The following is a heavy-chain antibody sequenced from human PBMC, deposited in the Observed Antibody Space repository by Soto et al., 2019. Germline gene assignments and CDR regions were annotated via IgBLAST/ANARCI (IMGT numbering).Heavy chain of an antibody. CDR1: GFTFSGYA. Sequence: PGGSLRLSCAASGFTFSGYAMHWVRQAPGKGLEWVSSISSSSSYIYYADSVKGRFTISRDNAKNSLYLQMNSLRAEDTAVYYCARDQGWKYYYYHGMDVWGQGTTVTVSS. J-gene: IGHJ6*02. CDR2: ISSSSSYI. CDR3: ARDQGWKYYYYHGMDV. V-gene: IGHV3-21*01. D-gene: IGHD1-1*01.